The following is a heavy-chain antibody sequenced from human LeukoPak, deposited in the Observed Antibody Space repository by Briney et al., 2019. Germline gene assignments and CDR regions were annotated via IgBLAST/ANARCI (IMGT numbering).Heavy chain of an antibody. CDR1: GFTVSYNY. D-gene: IGHD3-22*01. CDR2: IYSGGST. Sequence: GGSLRLSCAVSGFTVSYNYMSWVRQAPGKGLEWVSVIYSGGSTYYADSVKGRFTISRDNSKNTLFLQMNSLRAEDTAVYYCARDALGNYDTSGYLGYWGQGTLGTVS. CDR3: ARDALGNYDTSGYLGY. J-gene: IGHJ4*02. V-gene: IGHV3-53*01.